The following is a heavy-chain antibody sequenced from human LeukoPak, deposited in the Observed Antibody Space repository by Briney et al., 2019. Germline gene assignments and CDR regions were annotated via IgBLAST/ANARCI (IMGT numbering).Heavy chain of an antibody. D-gene: IGHD1-26*01. CDR1: GGSISSSSYY. J-gene: IGHJ5*02. V-gene: IGHV4-39*01. Sequence: PSETLSLTCTVSGGSISSSSYYWGWIRQPPGKGLEWIGSIYYSGSTYYNPSLKSRVTISVDTSKNQFSLKLSSVTAADTAVYYCARPVSLVGVWFDPWGQGTLVTVSS. CDR3: ARPVSLVGVWFDP. CDR2: IYYSGST.